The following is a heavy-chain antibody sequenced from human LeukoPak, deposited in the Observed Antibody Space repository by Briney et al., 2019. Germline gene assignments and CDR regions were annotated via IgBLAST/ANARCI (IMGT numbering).Heavy chain of an antibody. J-gene: IGHJ5*02. CDR3: AKDRVGATRVNWFDP. CDR2: ISGSGGST. D-gene: IGHD1-26*01. CDR1: GFTFSSYA. V-gene: IGHV3-23*01. Sequence: TGGSLRLSCADSGFTFSSYAMSWVRQAPGKGLEWVSAISGSGGSTYYADSVKGRFTISRDNSKNTLYLQMNSLRAEDTAVYYCAKDRVGATRVNWFDPWGQGTLVTVSS.